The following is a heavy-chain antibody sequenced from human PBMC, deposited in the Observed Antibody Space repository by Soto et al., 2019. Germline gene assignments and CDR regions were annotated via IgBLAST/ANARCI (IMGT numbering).Heavy chain of an antibody. D-gene: IGHD6-13*01. V-gene: IGHV4-59*01. CDR3: ARGPPGGSWYHYFDY. J-gene: IGHJ4*02. CDR2: IYYSGST. Sequence: TSETLSLTCTVSGGSISSYYWNWIRQPPGKGLEWIGYIYYSGSTNYNPPLKSRVTISVDTSKNQFSLKLSSVTAADTAVYYCARGPPGGSWYHYFDYWGQGTLVTVSS. CDR1: GGSISSYY.